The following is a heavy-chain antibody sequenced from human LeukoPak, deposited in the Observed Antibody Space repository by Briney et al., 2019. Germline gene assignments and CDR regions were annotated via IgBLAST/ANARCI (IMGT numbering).Heavy chain of an antibody. J-gene: IGHJ4*02. CDR2: IYHSGST. Sequence: SETLSLTCTVAGASISGGGYHWSWIRQFPGKGPEWIGYIYHSGSTYYNPSLKSRIAISVDTSKNQFSLKLTSVTAADTAVYYCAREGGPYRPLDYSGQGTLVTVAS. CDR3: AREGGPYRPLDY. V-gene: IGHV4-31*03. CDR1: GASISGGGYH.